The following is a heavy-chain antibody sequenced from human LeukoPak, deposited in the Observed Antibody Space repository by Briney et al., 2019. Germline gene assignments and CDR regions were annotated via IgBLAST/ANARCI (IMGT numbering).Heavy chain of an antibody. CDR3: ARESIAVAGVDY. D-gene: IGHD6-19*01. Sequence: SETLSLTCAVSGGSISSGTYSWTWMRQPPGKGLEWIGYIYNSGSTFNNPSLNSRVTISVDTSKNQFSLKLSSVTAADTAVYYCARESIAVAGVDYWGQGTLVTVSS. CDR1: GGSISSGTYS. J-gene: IGHJ4*02. CDR2: IYNSGST. V-gene: IGHV4-30-4*07.